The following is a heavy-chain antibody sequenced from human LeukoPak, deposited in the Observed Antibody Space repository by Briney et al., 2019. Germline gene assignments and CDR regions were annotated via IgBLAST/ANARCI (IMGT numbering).Heavy chain of an antibody. CDR3: ARLEEGGFDSADY. D-gene: IGHD5-12*01. V-gene: IGHV1-2*06. CDR1: GYTFTGYY. J-gene: IGHJ4*02. CDR2: INPNSGGT. Sequence: ASVKVSCKASGYTFTGYYMHWVRQAPGQGLEWMGRINPNSGGTNHAQKFQGRVTMTRDTSISTAYMELSRLRSDDTAVYYCARLEEGGFDSADYWGQGTLVTVSS.